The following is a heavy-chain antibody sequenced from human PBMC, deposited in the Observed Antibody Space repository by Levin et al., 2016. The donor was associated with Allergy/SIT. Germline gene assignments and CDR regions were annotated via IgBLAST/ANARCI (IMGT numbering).Heavy chain of an antibody. D-gene: IGHD3-10*01. Sequence: GESLKISCAASGFIFSSYGMNWVRQAPGKGLEWVSYISSSSGVIHYADSVKGRFTISRDNAKNSLYLQMDSLGDDDTAVYYCARDRQFGPRFYYYGMDVWGQGTTVTVSS. CDR3: ARDRQFGPRFYYYGMDV. V-gene: IGHV3-48*02. CDR1: GFIFSSYG. J-gene: IGHJ6*02. CDR2: ISSSSGVI.